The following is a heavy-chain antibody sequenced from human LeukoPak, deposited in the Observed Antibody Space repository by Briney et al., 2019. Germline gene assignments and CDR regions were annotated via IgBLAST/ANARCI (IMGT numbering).Heavy chain of an antibody. CDR2: INPNSGGT. Sequence: ASVKVSCKASGYTFTGYYKHWVRQAPGQVLEWMGRINPNSGGTNYAQRFQGRVTMTRDTSISTAYMELSRLRSDDTAVYYCARDRYDFWSGYYYYFDYWGQGTLVTVSS. CDR1: GYTFTGYY. CDR3: ARDRYDFWSGYYYYFDY. D-gene: IGHD3-3*01. V-gene: IGHV1-2*06. J-gene: IGHJ4*02.